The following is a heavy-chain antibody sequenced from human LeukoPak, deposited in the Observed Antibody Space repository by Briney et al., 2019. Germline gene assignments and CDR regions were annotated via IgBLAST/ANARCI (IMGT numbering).Heavy chain of an antibody. CDR1: GYTFTSYY. CDR3: ARDGPDYYGSYGMDV. J-gene: IGHJ6*02. Sequence: ASVKVSCKASGYTFTSYYMHWVRQAPGQGLEWMGITNPSGGSTSYAQKFQGRVTITADESTSTAYMELSSLRSEDTAVYYCARDGPDYYGSYGMDVWGQGTTVTVSS. CDR2: TNPSGGST. V-gene: IGHV1-46*01. D-gene: IGHD3-10*01.